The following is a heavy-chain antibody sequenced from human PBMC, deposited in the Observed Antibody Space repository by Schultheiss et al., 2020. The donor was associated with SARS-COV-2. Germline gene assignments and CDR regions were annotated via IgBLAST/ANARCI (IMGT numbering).Heavy chain of an antibody. CDR2: MYYTGST. V-gene: IGHV4-61*05. CDR1: GGSISSSSYY. D-gene: IGHD3-16*01. CDR3: ARVRDYIWGSFDY. Sequence: SETLSLTCTVSGGSISSSSYYWGWIRQPPGMGLEWIGYMYYTGSTNYNPSLKSRVTISVDTSKNQFSLKMSSVTAADTAVYYCARVRDYIWGSFDYWGQGTLVTVSS. J-gene: IGHJ4*02.